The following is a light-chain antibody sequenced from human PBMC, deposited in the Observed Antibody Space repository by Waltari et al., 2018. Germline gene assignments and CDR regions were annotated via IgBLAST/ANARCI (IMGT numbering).Light chain of an antibody. CDR1: QSLVYSDGYTY. CDR2: KVS. V-gene: IGKV2-30*01. CDR3: MQGTHRPFT. Sequence: DVVMTQSPLSLPVTLGQPASISCTSSQSLVYSDGYTYLSWFQQRPGQSPRRLIYKVSNRDSGVPDRFSGSGSGTDFTLKISRVEAEDVGVYYCMQGTHRPFTCGGGTKVEIK. J-gene: IGKJ4*01.